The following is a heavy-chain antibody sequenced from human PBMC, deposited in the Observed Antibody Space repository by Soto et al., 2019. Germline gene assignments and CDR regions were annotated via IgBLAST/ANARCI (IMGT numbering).Heavy chain of an antibody. Sequence: GGSLRLSCAASGFPFNNYALSWVRQAPGKGLECVSALSGGGENSYYADSVKGRFTISRDNSKNTLYLQMNSLRAEDTAVYYCAKDPDFIAARFDYWGQGTLVTVSS. J-gene: IGHJ4*02. V-gene: IGHV3-23*01. D-gene: IGHD6-6*01. CDR2: LSGGGENS. CDR1: GFPFNNYA. CDR3: AKDPDFIAARFDY.